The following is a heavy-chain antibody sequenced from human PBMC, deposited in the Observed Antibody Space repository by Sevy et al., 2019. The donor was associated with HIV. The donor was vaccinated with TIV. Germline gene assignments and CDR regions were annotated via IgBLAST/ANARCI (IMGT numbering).Heavy chain of an antibody. Sequence: ASVKVSCKASGHTSSDYYIQWVRQAPGQGLEWMGLINSKSGATSYPQKFQGRVTMTSDTSISTAYMELSRLRPDDTAVYYCATEYSYDYWGQGTLVTVSS. D-gene: IGHD4-4*01. CDR3: ATEYSYDY. CDR2: INSKSGAT. J-gene: IGHJ4*02. CDR1: GHTSSDYY. V-gene: IGHV1-2*02.